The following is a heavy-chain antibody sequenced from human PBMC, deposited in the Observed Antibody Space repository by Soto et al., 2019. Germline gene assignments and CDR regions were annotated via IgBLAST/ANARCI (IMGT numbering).Heavy chain of an antibody. J-gene: IGHJ4*02. CDR1: GFTFSGAW. D-gene: IGHD1-26*01. V-gene: IGHV3-15*01. CDR2: IKSKRDGETT. CDR3: SHVQTWDPRWAPFDY. Sequence: GVSLRLSCSVSGFTFSGAWMSWVRQAPGKGLEWVGRIKSKRDGETTDYTAPVKGRFTISRDDSKNTLYLQMNSLKDEDTAVYYCSHVQTWDPRWAPFDYWGQGPLVTVSS.